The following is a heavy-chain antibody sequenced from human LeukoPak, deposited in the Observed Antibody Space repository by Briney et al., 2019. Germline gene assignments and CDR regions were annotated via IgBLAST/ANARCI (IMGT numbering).Heavy chain of an antibody. CDR1: GGTFSSYA. CDR3: ARDFPSPSDYGDAGAFDI. CDR2: IIPIFGTA. J-gene: IGHJ3*02. D-gene: IGHD4-17*01. Sequence: SVKVSCKASGGTFSSYAISWVRQAPGQGLEWMGGIIPIFGTANYAQKFQGRVTITADESTSTAYMELSSLRSEDTAVYSCARDFPSPSDYGDAGAFDIWGQGTMVTVSS. V-gene: IGHV1-69*13.